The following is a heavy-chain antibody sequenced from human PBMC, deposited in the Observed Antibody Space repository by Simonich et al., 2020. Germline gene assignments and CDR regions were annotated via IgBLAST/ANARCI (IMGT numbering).Heavy chain of an antibody. CDR3: ARHAGFAFDI. D-gene: IGHD6-13*01. Sequence: QLQLQESGPGLVKPSETLSLTCTVSGGSISSSSYYWGWIRQHPGKGLEWIGRIYYSESTNYNPSLKSRVTISVDTSKNQFSLKLSSVTAADTAVYYCARHAGFAFDIWGQGTMVTVSS. V-gene: IGHV4-39*01. J-gene: IGHJ3*02. CDR2: IYYSEST. CDR1: GGSISSSSYY.